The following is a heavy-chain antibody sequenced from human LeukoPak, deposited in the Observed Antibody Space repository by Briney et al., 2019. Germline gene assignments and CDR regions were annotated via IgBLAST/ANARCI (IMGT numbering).Heavy chain of an antibody. J-gene: IGHJ6*03. CDR1: GYTFTSYG. D-gene: IGHD4-11*01. CDR2: ISGINGNT. V-gene: IGHV1-18*01. Sequence: ASVKASCKTSGYTFTSYGINWVRQAPGQGLEWMGWISGINGNTNLAQKMQGRVTLTTDSSTRTGYMELRSLRSDDTAVYYCARGTVGGKDYFYMDVWGKGTTVTVSS. CDR3: ARGTVGGKDYFYMDV.